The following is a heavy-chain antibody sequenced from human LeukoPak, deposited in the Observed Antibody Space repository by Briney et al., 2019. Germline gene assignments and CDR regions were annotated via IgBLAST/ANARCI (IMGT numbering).Heavy chain of an antibody. J-gene: IGHJ4*02. Sequence: PSETLSLTCTVSGASLSSGGCYWSWIRQHPAKGLEWIGYIYYTGNTYYNPSLQSRLTISLDTSNKQFSLELTSVTAADTAVYYCARLLLRFGPPDYWGQGTLVTVSS. CDR1: GASLSSGGCY. V-gene: IGHV4-31*03. D-gene: IGHD3-10*01. CDR2: IYYTGNT. CDR3: ARLLLRFGPPDY.